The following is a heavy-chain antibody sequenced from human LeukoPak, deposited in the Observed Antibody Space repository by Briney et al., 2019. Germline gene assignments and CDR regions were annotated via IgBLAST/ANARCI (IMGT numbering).Heavy chain of an antibody. D-gene: IGHD6-19*01. CDR2: IFHTGST. J-gene: IGHJ3*01. CDR3: ARLRAMAGHRGGFDF. Sequence: PSETLSLTCSVSGGSIGSGIYSWSWIRQPPGKGLEWIGYIFHTGSTSYNPSLKSRVTISVDTSKNQFSLKLSSVTAADTAVYYCARLRAMAGHRGGFDFWGQGTMVTVSS. V-gene: IGHV4-30-2*01. CDR1: GGSIGSGIYS.